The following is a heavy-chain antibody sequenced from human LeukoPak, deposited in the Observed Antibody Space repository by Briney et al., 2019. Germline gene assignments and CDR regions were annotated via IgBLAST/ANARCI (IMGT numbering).Heavy chain of an antibody. Sequence: SETLSLTCTVSGGSISSYYWSWIRQPPGKGLDWIGYIYYSGSTNYNPSLKSRVTISVDTSKTQFSLKVSSVTAADTAVYYCARVGTTVKVFDYWGQGTLVTVSS. CDR3: ARVGTTVKVFDY. J-gene: IGHJ4*02. V-gene: IGHV4-59*01. CDR2: IYYSGST. CDR1: GGSISSYY. D-gene: IGHD4-17*01.